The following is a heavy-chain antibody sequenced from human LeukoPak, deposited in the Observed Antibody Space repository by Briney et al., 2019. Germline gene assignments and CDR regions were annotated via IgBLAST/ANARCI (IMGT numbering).Heavy chain of an antibody. J-gene: IGHJ6*02. CDR2: MNPNSGNT. CDR1: GYTFTGYY. D-gene: IGHD3-10*01. V-gene: IGHV1-8*02. CDR3: AREDYGSGSSHYGMDV. Sequence: ASVKVSCKASGYTFTGYYIHWVRQAPGQGLEWMGWMNPNSGNTGYAQKFQGRATMTRNTSISTAYMELSSLRSEDTAVYYCAREDYGSGSSHYGMDVWGQGTTVTVSS.